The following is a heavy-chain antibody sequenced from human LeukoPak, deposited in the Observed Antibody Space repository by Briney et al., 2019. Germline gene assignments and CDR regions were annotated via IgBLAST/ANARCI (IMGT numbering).Heavy chain of an antibody. V-gene: IGHV3-23*01. D-gene: IGHD5-12*01. CDR1: GYSISSGYY. Sequence: ETLSLTCTVSGYSISSGYYWGWIRQPPGKGLEWVSGISPGGGPTYYADSVRGRFSISRDDLKDTLYLQMKNLRAEDTAVYYCAKDGAWLRFDDWGQGILVTVSS. CDR2: ISPGGGPT. J-gene: IGHJ4*02. CDR3: AKDGAWLRFDD.